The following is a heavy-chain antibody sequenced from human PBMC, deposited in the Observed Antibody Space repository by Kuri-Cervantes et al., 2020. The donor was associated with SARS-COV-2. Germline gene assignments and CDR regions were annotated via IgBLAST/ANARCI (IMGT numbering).Heavy chain of an antibody. CDR2: ISYDGSNK. V-gene: IGHV3-30*18. CDR3: AKDARIPTFYSSGYYPGDY. Sequence: WGRQAPGKGLEWVAVISYDGSNKYYADTVKGRFTISRDNSKNTLYLQMNSLRAEDTAVYYCAKDARIPTFYSSGYYPGDYWGQGTLVTVSS. J-gene: IGHJ4*02. D-gene: IGHD3-22*01.